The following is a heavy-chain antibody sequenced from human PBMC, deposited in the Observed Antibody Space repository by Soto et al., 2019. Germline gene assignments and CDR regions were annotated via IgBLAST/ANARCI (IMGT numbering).Heavy chain of an antibody. D-gene: IGHD6-13*01. Sequence: QVQLVQSGAEVKKPGSSVKVSCKASGGTFSSYAISWVRQAPGQGLEWMGGIIPIFGTANYAQKFQGRVTITADESTSTAYMELGSLRSEDTAVYYCARGTGSSWPYYYYGMDVWGQGTTVTVSS. CDR3: ARGTGSSWPYYYYGMDV. J-gene: IGHJ6*02. CDR1: GGTFSSYA. V-gene: IGHV1-69*12. CDR2: IIPIFGTA.